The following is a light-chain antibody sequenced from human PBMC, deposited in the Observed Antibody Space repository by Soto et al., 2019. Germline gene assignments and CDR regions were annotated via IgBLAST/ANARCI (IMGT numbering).Light chain of an antibody. Sequence: EIVMTQSPATLSVSPGERATLSCRASQSISSNLAWYQQKPGQAPSLLIYGASTRATGIPARFSGSGSGTEFTLTIHRLQSEDFAVYFWQQYKNWPPYTFGQGTKVDIK. V-gene: IGKV3-15*01. CDR1: QSISSN. CDR2: GAS. CDR3: QQYKNWPPYT. J-gene: IGKJ2*01.